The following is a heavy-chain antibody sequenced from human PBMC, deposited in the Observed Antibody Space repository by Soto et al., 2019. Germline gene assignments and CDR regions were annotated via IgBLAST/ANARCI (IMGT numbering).Heavy chain of an antibody. CDR1: GFTFVSYA. Sequence: PRGSLRLSCAASGFTFVSYAMIFFGHTAGKWLEWVSAISGSGGSTYYADSVKGRFTISRDNSKNTLYLQMNSLRAEDTAVYYCAKAPLECGGACPQWGDYFDYWGQGTLVTVSS. D-gene: IGHD2-21*02. V-gene: IGHV3-23*01. CDR2: ISGSGGST. J-gene: IGHJ4*02. CDR3: AKAPLECGGACPQWGDYFDY.